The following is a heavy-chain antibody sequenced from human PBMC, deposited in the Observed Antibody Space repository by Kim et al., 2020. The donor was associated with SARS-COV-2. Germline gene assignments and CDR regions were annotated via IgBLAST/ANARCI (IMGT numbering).Heavy chain of an antibody. V-gene: IGHV1-24*01. CDR1: GYTLTELS. Sequence: ASVKVSCKVSGYTLTELSMHWVRQAPGKGLEWMGGFDPEDGETIYAQKFQGRVTMTEDTSTDTAYMELSSLRSEDTAVYYCATDPLWFGELPNNYWGQGTLVTVSS. CDR3: ATDPLWFGELPNNY. D-gene: IGHD3-10*01. J-gene: IGHJ4*02. CDR2: FDPEDGET.